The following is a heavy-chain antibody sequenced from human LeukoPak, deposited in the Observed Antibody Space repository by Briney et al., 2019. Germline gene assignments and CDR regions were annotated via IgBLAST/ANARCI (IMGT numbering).Heavy chain of an antibody. CDR2: INPSGGRT. Sequence: ASVKVSCKASGYTFTSYGISWVRQAPGQGLEWMGIINPSGGRTTYAQKFQGRVTMTRDTSTSTVYMELSSLRSEDTAVYYCARGYGSGSYYFWGQGTLLIVSS. CDR1: GYTFTSYG. J-gene: IGHJ4*02. D-gene: IGHD3-10*01. V-gene: IGHV1-46*01. CDR3: ARGYGSGSYYF.